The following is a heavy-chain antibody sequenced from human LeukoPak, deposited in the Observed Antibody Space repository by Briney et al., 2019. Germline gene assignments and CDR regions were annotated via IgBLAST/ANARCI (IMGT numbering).Heavy chain of an antibody. CDR2: IYYSVST. D-gene: IGHD5-18*01. J-gene: IGHJ4*02. Sequence: PSETLSLTCTVSGGSISSSSYYWGWIRQPPGNGLEWIGSIYYSVSTYYNPSLKSRVTISVDTSKNQSSLKLSSVTAADTAVYYCTTWIQLTRSFDYWGQGTLITVSS. V-gene: IGHV4-39*01. CDR3: TTWIQLTRSFDY. CDR1: GGSISSSSYY.